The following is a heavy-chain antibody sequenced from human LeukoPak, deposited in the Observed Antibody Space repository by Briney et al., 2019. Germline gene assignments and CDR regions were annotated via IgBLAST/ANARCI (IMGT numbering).Heavy chain of an antibody. V-gene: IGHV3-48*03. J-gene: IGHJ4*02. CDR3: ALLAVASDFDY. D-gene: IGHD6-19*01. CDR1: GFPFSFYE. CDR2: IGSSGRTR. Sequence: GGSLRLSCAVSGFPFSFYEINWVRQAPGRGLEWVSNIGSSGRTRYYADSVKGRFSISRDNAKNSLYLQMNSLRVEDTGVYYCALLAVASDFDYWGQGALVTVSS.